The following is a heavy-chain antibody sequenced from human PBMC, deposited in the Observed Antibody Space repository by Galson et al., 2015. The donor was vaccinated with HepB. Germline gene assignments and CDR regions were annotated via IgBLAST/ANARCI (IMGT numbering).Heavy chain of an antibody. V-gene: IGHV3-30-3*01. Sequence: SLRLSCAASGFTFSSYAMHWVRQAPGKGLEWVAVISYDGSNKYYADSVKGRFTISRDNSKNTLYLQMNSLRAEDTAVYYCAKGSRDGYYDSSGYFLHRGQGTLVTVSS. CDR1: GFTFSSYA. D-gene: IGHD3-22*01. CDR2: ISYDGSNK. CDR3: AKGSRDGYYDSSGYFLH. J-gene: IGHJ4*02.